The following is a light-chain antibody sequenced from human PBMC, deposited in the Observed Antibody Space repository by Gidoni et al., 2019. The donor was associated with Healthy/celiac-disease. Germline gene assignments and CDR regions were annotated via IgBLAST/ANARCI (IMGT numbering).Light chain of an antibody. CDR2: GAS. Sequence: ENVLTKSPGTLALSPGERATLSCMASQGVSSSYLAWYPPNPRQAPRLLISGASSRATGIPDRFSGSGSRTDFTLTISRLEPEDFAVYYCQQYGSSPLTFGGGTKVEIK. J-gene: IGKJ4*01. V-gene: IGKV3-20*01. CDR1: QGVSSSY. CDR3: QQYGSSPLT.